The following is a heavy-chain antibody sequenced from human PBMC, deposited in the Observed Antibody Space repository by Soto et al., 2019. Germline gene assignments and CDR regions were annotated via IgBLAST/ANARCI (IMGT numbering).Heavy chain of an antibody. CDR2: IIPIFGTA. J-gene: IGHJ3*02. V-gene: IGHV1-69*13. CDR1: GGTFSSYA. CDR3: ARDPGYYDSRNAFDI. Sequence: ASVKVSCKASGGTFSSYAISWVRQAPGQGLEWMGGIIPIFGTANYAQKFQGRVTITADESTSTAYMELSSLRSEDTAVYYCARDPGYYDSRNAFDIWGQGTMVTVSS. D-gene: IGHD3-22*01.